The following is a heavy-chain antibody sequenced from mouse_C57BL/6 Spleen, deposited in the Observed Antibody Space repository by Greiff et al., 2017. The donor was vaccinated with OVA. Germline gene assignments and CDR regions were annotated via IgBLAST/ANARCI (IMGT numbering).Heavy chain of an antibody. CDR2: IDPETGGT. CDR3: TRSGMVTTGRFAY. J-gene: IGHJ3*01. D-gene: IGHD2-2*01. CDR1: GYTFTDYE. Sequence: VQLQESGAELVRPGASVTLSCKASGYTFTDYEMHWVKQTPVHGLEWIGAIDPETGGTAYNQKFKGKAILTADKSSSTAYMERRSLTSEDSAVYYCTRSGMVTTGRFAYWGQGTLVTVSA. V-gene: IGHV1-15*01.